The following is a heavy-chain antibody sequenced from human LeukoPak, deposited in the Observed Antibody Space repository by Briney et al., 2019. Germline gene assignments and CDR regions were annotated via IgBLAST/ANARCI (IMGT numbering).Heavy chain of an antibody. CDR3: ATGRDGYNSEYFQH. J-gene: IGHJ1*01. Sequence: ASVTVSFKASGYTFTRYLMHWVRQAPGQGLEWMGIINPSGGSTNYPQKFQGRVTMTRDTSTSTVYMELSSLRSEDTAVYFCATGRDGYNSEYFQHWGQGTLVTVSS. V-gene: IGHV1-46*01. CDR2: INPSGGST. CDR1: GYTFTRYL. D-gene: IGHD5-24*01.